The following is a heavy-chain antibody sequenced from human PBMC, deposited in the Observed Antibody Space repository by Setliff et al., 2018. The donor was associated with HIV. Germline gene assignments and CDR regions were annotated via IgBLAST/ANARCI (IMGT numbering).Heavy chain of an antibody. D-gene: IGHD3-3*01. CDR2: INHSGST. V-gene: IGHV4-34*01. Sequence: SETLSLPCAVDGGSFSGYYWSRIRQPPGKGLEWIGEINHSGSTNYNPTLKSRVTISVDTSKNQFSLKLTSVTAADTAVYYCARPLTTSYNFWGDAFAIWGQGTMVTVSS. J-gene: IGHJ3*02. CDR3: ARPLTTSYNFWGDAFAI. CDR1: GGSFSGYY.